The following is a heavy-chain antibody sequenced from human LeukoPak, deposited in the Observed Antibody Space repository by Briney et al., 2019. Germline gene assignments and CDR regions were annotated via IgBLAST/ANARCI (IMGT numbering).Heavy chain of an antibody. D-gene: IGHD6-6*01. CDR1: GFTFSSYG. Sequence: GRSLRFSCAASGFTFSSYGMHWVRQAPGKGLEWVAVISYDGSNKYYADSVKGRFTISRDNSKNTLYLQMNSLRAEDTAVYYCAKGGYSSSWTFDYWGQGTLVTVSS. V-gene: IGHV3-30*18. J-gene: IGHJ4*02. CDR2: ISYDGSNK. CDR3: AKGGYSSSWTFDY.